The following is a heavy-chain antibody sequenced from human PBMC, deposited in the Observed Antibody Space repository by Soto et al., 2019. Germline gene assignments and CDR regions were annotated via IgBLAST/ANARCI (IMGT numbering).Heavy chain of an antibody. J-gene: IGHJ5*02. D-gene: IGHD3-3*01. CDR2: INPNSGGT. CDR3: ARDPLSYDFWSGYLRTNWFDP. V-gene: IGHV1-2*02. CDR1: GYTFTGYY. Sequence: GASVKVSCKASGYTFTGYYMHWVRQAPGQGLEWMGWINPNSGGTNYAQKFQGRVTMTRDTSISTAYMELSRLRSDDTAVYYCARDPLSYDFWSGYLRTNWFDPWGQGTLVTVSS.